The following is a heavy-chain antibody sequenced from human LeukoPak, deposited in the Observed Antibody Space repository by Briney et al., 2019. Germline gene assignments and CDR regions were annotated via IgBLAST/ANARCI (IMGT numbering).Heavy chain of an antibody. CDR2: IYYSGST. CDR3: ARRSWFGEYADDY. J-gene: IGHJ4*02. CDR1: GGSISSSSSY. D-gene: IGHD3-10*01. V-gene: IGHV4-39*07. Sequence: SETLSLTCTVSGGSISSSSSYWGWIRQPPGKGLEWIGSIYYSGSTYYNPSLKSRVTISVDTSKNQFSLKLSSVTAADTAEYYCARRSWFGEYADDYWGQGTLVTVSS.